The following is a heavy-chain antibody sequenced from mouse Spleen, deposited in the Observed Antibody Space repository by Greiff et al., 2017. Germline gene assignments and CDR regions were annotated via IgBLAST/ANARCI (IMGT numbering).Heavy chain of an antibody. Sequence: VHVKQSGAELVRPGASVKLSCTASGFNIKDDYMHWVKQRPEQGLEWIGWIDPENGDTEYASKFQGKATITADTSSNTAYLQLSSLTSEDTAVYYCTAGNYYAMDYWGQGTSVTVSS. CDR3: TAGNYYAMDY. V-gene: IGHV14-4*01. D-gene: IGHD4-1*01. CDR2: IDPENGDT. J-gene: IGHJ4*01. CDR1: GFNIKDDY.